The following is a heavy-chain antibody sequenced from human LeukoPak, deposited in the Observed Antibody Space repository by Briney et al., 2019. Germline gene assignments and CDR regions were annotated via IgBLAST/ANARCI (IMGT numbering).Heavy chain of an antibody. J-gene: IGHJ4*02. V-gene: IGHV3-23*01. CDR1: GFTFSSYA. Sequence: GGSLRLSCAASGFTFSSYAMSWVRQAPGKGLEWVSAISDSGGSTYYADSVKGRFTNSRDNSKSTLYLQMNSLRAEDTAVYYCAKYLMVGGTGLIRYFDYSGQGTLVTVSS. D-gene: IGHD2-8*01. CDR3: AKYLMVGGTGLIRYFDY. CDR2: ISDSGGST.